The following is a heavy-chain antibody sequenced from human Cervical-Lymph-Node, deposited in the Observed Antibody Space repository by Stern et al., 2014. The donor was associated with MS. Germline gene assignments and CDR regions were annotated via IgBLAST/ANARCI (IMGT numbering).Heavy chain of an antibody. Sequence: QVTLKESGPTLVKPTQTLTLTCTFSGFSLSTSGVGVGWIRQPPGKALEWLALIYWDDDKRYSPSLESRLTITKDTSKNLVFLTMTNMDPVDTATYYCAHLTTATALDYRGQGTLVTVSS. V-gene: IGHV2-5*02. J-gene: IGHJ4*02. CDR1: GFSLSTSGVG. CDR3: AHLTTATALDY. CDR2: IYWDDDK. D-gene: IGHD1-1*01.